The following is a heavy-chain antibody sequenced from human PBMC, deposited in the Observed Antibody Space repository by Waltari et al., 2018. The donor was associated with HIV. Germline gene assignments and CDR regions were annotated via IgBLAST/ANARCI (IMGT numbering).Heavy chain of an antibody. Sequence: EVQLVESGGGLVQPGGSVRLSCAGSGFTFSSYSMNWVRQAPGKGLEWVSYLSSSGTTIYYADSVKGRFTISRDNAKNSLYLQMNSLRDEDTAVYYCARDLIGPRIIWGQGTLVTVSS. J-gene: IGHJ4*02. CDR1: GFTFSSYS. V-gene: IGHV3-48*02. D-gene: IGHD3-16*01. CDR2: LSSSGTTI. CDR3: ARDLIGPRII.